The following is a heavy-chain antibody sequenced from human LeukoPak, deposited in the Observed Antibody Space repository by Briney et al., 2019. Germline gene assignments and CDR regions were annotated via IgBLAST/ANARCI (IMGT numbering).Heavy chain of an antibody. Sequence: PGGSLRLSCAASGFTFSSYEMNWVRQAPGKGLEWVSYISSSGSTIYYADSVKGRFTISRDNAKNSLYLQMNSLRAEDTAVYYCATTVAGPSTHDYWGQGTLVTVSS. CDR1: GFTFSSYE. D-gene: IGHD6-19*01. V-gene: IGHV3-48*03. CDR2: ISSSGSTI. J-gene: IGHJ4*02. CDR3: ATTVAGPSTHDY.